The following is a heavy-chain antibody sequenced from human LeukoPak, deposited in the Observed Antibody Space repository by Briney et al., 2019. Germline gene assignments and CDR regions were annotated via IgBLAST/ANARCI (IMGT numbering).Heavy chain of an antibody. J-gene: IGHJ6*02. V-gene: IGHV3-7*01. D-gene: IGHD6-19*01. CDR3: AREYSSGWYYYGMDV. CDR1: GFTFSSYW. Sequence: GGSLRLSCAASGFTFSSYWMSWVGQAPGKGLEWVADIKQDGSEKYYVDSVKGRFTISRDNAKNSLYLQMNSLRAEDTAVYYCAREYSSGWYYYGMDVWGQGTTVTVSS. CDR2: IKQDGSEK.